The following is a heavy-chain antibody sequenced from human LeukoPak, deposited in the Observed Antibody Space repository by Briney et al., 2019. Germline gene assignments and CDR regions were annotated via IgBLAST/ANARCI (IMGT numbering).Heavy chain of an antibody. CDR1: GGSVRRGNYY. J-gene: IGHJ6*03. CDR3: ARTNVDTAMVTGYYYYYMDV. Sequence: SETLSLTCTVSGGSVRRGNYYWTWIRQPAGSGLEWIGRIYTSGTTDYNPSLRTRVTISVDASRNQFSLNLSSVTAADTAVYYCARTNVDTAMVTGYYYYYMDVWGKGTTVTVSS. V-gene: IGHV4-61*02. CDR2: IYTSGTT. D-gene: IGHD5-18*01.